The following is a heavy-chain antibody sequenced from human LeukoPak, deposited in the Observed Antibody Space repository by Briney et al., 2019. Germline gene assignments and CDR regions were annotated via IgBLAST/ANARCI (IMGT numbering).Heavy chain of an antibody. CDR2: ISYDGSNK. D-gene: IGHD4-17*01. Sequence: PGRSLRFSCAASGFTFSSYAMHWVRQAPGKGLEWVAVISYDGSNKYYADSVKGRFTISRDNSKNTLYLQMNSLRAEDTAVYYCARVGYGDYGYFQHWGQGTLVTVSS. CDR3: ARVGYGDYGYFQH. J-gene: IGHJ1*01. CDR1: GFTFSSYA. V-gene: IGHV3-30*04.